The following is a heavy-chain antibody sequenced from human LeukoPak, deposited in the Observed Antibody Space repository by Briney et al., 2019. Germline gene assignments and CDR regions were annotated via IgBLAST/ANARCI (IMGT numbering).Heavy chain of an antibody. Sequence: SSVTVSCKPCGGTFSSYAISWVRQAPRQGLEWMGGIIPIFGTANYAPKFQGRVTITADKSTSTAYMELSSLRSEDTAVYYCAKGVDTAMVNLYFDYWGQGNLVTVSS. CDR3: AKGVDTAMVNLYFDY. CDR1: GGTFSSYA. J-gene: IGHJ4*02. V-gene: IGHV1-69*06. D-gene: IGHD5-18*01. CDR2: IIPIFGTA.